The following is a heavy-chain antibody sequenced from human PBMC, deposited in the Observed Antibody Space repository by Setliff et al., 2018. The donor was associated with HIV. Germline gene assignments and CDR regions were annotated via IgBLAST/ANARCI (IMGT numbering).Heavy chain of an antibody. J-gene: IGHJ3*02. CDR2: IYHSGST. D-gene: IGHD1-26*01. Sequence: PSETLSLTCTVSGYSISSRYYWGWIRQSPGKGLEWIGSIYHSGSTQYNPSLKSRVTISVDTPKNQFSLKLSPVTAADTAVYYCARLGYSGSLVGAFDIWGQGTMVTVSS. CDR1: GYSISSRYY. V-gene: IGHV4-38-2*02. CDR3: ARLGYSGSLVGAFDI.